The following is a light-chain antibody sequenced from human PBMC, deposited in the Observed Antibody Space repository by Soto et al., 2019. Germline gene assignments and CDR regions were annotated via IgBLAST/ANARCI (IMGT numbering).Light chain of an antibody. CDR1: QSVSSSY. Sequence: EIVLTQSPGTLSLSPGERATLSCRASQSVSSSYLAWYQQKPGQPPRQLIYGASSRATGIPDRFSGSGSGTDFTLTITRLEPEDFAVYYWEHYRTSFGGGTRVEIK. CDR3: EHYRTS. V-gene: IGKV3-20*01. CDR2: GAS. J-gene: IGKJ4*01.